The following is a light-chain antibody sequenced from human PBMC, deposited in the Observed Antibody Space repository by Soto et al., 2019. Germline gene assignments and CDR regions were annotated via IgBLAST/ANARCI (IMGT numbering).Light chain of an antibody. CDR2: GAS. CDR1: QSVSNN. J-gene: IGKJ3*01. V-gene: IGKV3-15*01. CDR3: QQYNNWVFT. Sequence: EIVMTQSPATLSVSPGERATLSCRASQSVSNNLAWYQQKPGQAPRLLIYGASTRATGIPARFSGSGYGTEFSLTVSSLQSEDLALYYCQQYNNWVFTFGPGTKVDIK.